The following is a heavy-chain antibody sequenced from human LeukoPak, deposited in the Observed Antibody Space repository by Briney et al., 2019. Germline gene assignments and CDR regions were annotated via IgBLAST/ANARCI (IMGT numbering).Heavy chain of an antibody. CDR2: INPNSGGT. CDR3: ARGDYYDSSGYFY. V-gene: IGHV1-2*06. J-gene: IGHJ4*02. Sequence: EASVKVSCKASGYTFTGYYMHWVRQAPGQGLEWMGRINPNSGGTNYAQKFQGRVIMTRDTSISTAYMELSRLRSDDTAFYYCARGDYYDSSGYFYRGQGTLVTVSS. D-gene: IGHD3-22*01. CDR1: GYTFTGYY.